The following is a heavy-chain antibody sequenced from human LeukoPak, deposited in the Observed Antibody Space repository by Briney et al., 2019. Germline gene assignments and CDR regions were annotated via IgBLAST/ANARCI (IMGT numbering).Heavy chain of an antibody. CDR2: IRYDGSNK. D-gene: IGHD1-20*01. Sequence: GGSLRLSCAASGFTFSSYGMHWVRQAPGKGLEWVAFIRYDGSNKYYADSVKGRFTISRDNSKNSLYLQMNSLRTEDTALYYCAKDMEMARYNGNGGGYFDYWGQGTLVTVSS. J-gene: IGHJ4*02. CDR3: AKDMEMARYNGNGGGYFDY. CDR1: GFTFSSYG. V-gene: IGHV3-30*02.